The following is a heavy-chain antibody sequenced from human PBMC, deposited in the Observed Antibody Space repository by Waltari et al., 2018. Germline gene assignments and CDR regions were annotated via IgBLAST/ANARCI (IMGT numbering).Heavy chain of an antibody. CDR1: GFTFSRYW. Sequence: EVQLVESGGGLVQPGGSPRLSCAASGFTFSRYWMYGVRQAQGTGLAVVSHITSDGSKTGYADSVKGRFTISRDNAKNTLYMEMNSLRDEDTAVYYCVRDRGMDAWGQGTTVTVSS. CDR3: VRDRGMDA. CDR2: ITSDGSKT. V-gene: IGHV3-74*01. J-gene: IGHJ6*02.